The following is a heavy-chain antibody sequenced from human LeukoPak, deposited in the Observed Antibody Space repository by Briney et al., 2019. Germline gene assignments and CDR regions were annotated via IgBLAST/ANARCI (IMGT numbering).Heavy chain of an antibody. CDR3: ARVGGWVGDYYYYYMDV. CDR2: FGTAGDT. Sequence: PGGSLGLSCAASGLTLSTTAMPWVRKAPGKGLEWVSAFGTAGDTYYPGSVKGRFTISRENAKNSLYLEMNSLRAGDTAVYYCARVGGWVGDYYYYYMDVWGKGTTVNVSS. D-gene: IGHD3-10*01. J-gene: IGHJ6*03. CDR1: GLTLSTTA. V-gene: IGHV3-13*01.